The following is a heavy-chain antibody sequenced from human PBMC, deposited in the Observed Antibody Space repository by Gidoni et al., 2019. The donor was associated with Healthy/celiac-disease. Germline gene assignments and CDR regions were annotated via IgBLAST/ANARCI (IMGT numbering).Heavy chain of an antibody. CDR1: GFSLSTSGVG. J-gene: IGHJ4*02. CDR2: IYWDDDK. V-gene: IGHV2-5*02. CDR3: AHSPPRKRTPKYYFDY. Sequence: QITLKESGPTLVKPTQTLTLTCTFSGFSLSTSGVGVGWNRQPPGKALEWLALIYWDDDKRYSPSLKSRLTITKDTYKNQVVLTRTNMDPVDTATYYCAHSPPRKRTPKYYFDYWGQGTLVTVSS.